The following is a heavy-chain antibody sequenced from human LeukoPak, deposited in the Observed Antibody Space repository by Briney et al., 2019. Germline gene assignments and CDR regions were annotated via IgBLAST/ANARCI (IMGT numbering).Heavy chain of an antibody. CDR2: ISYDGSNK. CDR3: AKDDYYDTSGYRD. Sequence: GGSLRLPCAASGFTFRGYAMHWVRQAPGKGLEWVAVISYDGSNKYYADSVKGRFTISRDNSKNTLYLQMNSLRAEDTAVYYCAKDDYYDTSGYRDWGQGTLVTVSS. J-gene: IGHJ4*02. V-gene: IGHV3-30*04. CDR1: GFTFRGYA. D-gene: IGHD3-22*01.